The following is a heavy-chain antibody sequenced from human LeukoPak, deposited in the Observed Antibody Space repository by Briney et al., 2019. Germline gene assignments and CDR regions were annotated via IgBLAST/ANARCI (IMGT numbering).Heavy chain of an antibody. V-gene: IGHV1-2*06. J-gene: IGHJ4*02. Sequence: GASVKVSCKASGGTFSSYAISWVRQAPGQGLEWMGRINPNSGDRNYAQKFQGRVTMTRDTSISAAYMELSSLRSDDTAVYYCARGAAVGQTRDYWGQGTLVTVPS. D-gene: IGHD6-13*01. CDR3: ARGAAVGQTRDY. CDR2: INPNSGDR. CDR1: GGTFSSYA.